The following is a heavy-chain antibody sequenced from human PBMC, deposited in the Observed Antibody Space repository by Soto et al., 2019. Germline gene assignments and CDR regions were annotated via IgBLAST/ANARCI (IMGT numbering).Heavy chain of an antibody. CDR1: GFTFSSYA. D-gene: IGHD3-22*01. CDR3: AKDKYYYDSSGYYPTDAFDT. J-gene: IGHJ3*02. Sequence: GGSLRLSCAASGFTFSSYAMSWVRQAPGKGLEWVSAISGSGGSTYYADSVKGRFTISRDNSKNTLYLQMNSLRAEDTAVYYCAKDKYYYDSSGYYPTDAFDTWGQGTMVTAS. CDR2: ISGSGGST. V-gene: IGHV3-23*01.